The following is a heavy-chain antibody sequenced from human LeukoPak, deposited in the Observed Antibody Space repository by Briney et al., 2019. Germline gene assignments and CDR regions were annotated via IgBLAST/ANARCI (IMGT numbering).Heavy chain of an antibody. D-gene: IGHD2-15*01. J-gene: IGHJ5*02. CDR1: GFTVSSNY. CDR3: ASSHCTAGSCYWFDP. CDR2: MYRGDRT. V-gene: IGHV3-66*01. Sequence: PGGSLRLSCAASGFTVSSNYMSWVRQAPGKGLEWVSFMYRGDRTYYADSVKGRFTMSRDDMEKTVYLQMDSLRAEDTAVYYCASSHCTAGSCYWFDPWGQGTLVTVSS.